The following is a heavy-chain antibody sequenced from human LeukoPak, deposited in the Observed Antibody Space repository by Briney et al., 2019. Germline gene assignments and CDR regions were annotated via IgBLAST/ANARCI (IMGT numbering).Heavy chain of an antibody. V-gene: IGHV1-46*01. CDR1: GYNFTSHY. J-gene: IGHJ3*02. CDR3: ARGRRWDLLVSLIDASDI. Sequence: ASVKVSCKASGYNFTSHYMGWVRQAPGQGLEWMGLIDPSGGITIYAQKFQGRVSMTRDTSTTTVSMELSSLRSEDTAVYYCARGRRWDLLVSLIDASDIWGQGTMVTVSS. CDR2: IDPSGGIT. D-gene: IGHD4-23*01.